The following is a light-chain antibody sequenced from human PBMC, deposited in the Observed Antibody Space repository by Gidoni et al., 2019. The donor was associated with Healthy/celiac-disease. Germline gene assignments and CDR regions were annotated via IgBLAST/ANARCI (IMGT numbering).Light chain of an antibody. J-gene: IGLJ1*01. CDR2: QGS. Sequence: QSALNPPASVSGSPGQSITISCTGTSSDVGSDNLVSWYQQHTGKAPKLMIYQGSQRPSGVSNRFSGSKSGNTASLTISGLQAEDEADYYCCSYAGSSTYVFGTGTKVTVL. CDR1: SSDVGSDNL. V-gene: IGLV2-23*01. CDR3: CSYAGSSTYV.